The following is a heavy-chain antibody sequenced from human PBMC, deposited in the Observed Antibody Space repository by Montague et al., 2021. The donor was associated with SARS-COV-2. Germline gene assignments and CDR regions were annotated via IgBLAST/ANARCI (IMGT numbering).Heavy chain of an antibody. CDR2: IDWDDDK. CDR1: GSSLSTSGMC. V-gene: IGHV2-70*01. Sequence: PALVKPTQTLTLTCTFSGSSLSTSGMCVGWIRQPPGKALEWLALIDWDDDKYYSTSLKTRLTISKDTSKNQVVLTMTNMDPVDTATYYCARTHYDILTVSGYYGMDVWGQGTTVTVSS. CDR3: ARTHYDILTVSGYYGMDV. D-gene: IGHD3-9*01. J-gene: IGHJ6*02.